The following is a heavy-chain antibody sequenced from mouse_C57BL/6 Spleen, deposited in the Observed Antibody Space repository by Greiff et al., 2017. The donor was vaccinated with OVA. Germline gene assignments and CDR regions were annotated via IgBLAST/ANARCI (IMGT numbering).Heavy chain of an antibody. D-gene: IGHD2-3*01. CDR3: TILGYDGSDD. Sequence: EVKLVESGAELVRPGASVKLSCTASGFNIKDDYMHWVKQRPEQGLEWIGWIDPENGDTEYASKFQGKATITADTSSNTAYLQLSSLTSEDTAVYYCTILGYDGSDDWGQGTTLTVSS. CDR2: IDPENGDT. V-gene: IGHV14-4*01. J-gene: IGHJ2*01. CDR1: GFNIKDDY.